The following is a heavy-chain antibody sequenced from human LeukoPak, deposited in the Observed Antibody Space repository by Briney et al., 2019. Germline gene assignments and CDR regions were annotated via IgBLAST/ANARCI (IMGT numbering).Heavy chain of an antibody. J-gene: IGHJ4*02. D-gene: IGHD4-17*01. V-gene: IGHV3-30*18. CDR2: ISYDGSNK. Sequence: GRSLRLSCAASGFTFSSYGMHWVRQAPGKGLEWVGVISYDGSNKYYAYSVKVRFTISRDNSKNPMYLQMNSLRAEDTAVYYCEKDNGDFLIDCWGQGTLVTVSS. CDR3: EKDNGDFLIDC. CDR1: GFTFSSYG.